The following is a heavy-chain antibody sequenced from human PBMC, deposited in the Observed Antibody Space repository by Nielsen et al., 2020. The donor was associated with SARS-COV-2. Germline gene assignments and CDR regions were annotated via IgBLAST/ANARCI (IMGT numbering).Heavy chain of an antibody. V-gene: IGHV3-74*01. Sequence: GGSLRLSCAASGFTFDDYAMHWVRQAPGKGLVWVSRINSDGSSTSYADSVKGRFTISRDNAKNSLYLQMNSLRAEDTALYYCAGWLGYWGQGTLITVSS. CDR2: INSDGSST. CDR1: GFTFDDYA. D-gene: IGHD6-19*01. J-gene: IGHJ4*02. CDR3: AGWLGY.